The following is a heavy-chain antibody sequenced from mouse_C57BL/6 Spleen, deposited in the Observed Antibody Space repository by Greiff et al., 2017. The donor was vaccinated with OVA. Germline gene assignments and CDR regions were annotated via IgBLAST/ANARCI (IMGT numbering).Heavy chain of an antibody. J-gene: IGHJ3*01. CDR1: GYTFTDYY. CDR2: INPNNGGT. V-gene: IGHV1-26*01. D-gene: IGHD2-9*01. Sequence: EVQLQQSGPELVKPGASVKISCKASGYTFTDYYMNWVKQSHGQSLEWIGDINPNNGGTSYTQKFKGKATLTVDKSSSTAYLELRSLTSEDSAVYYCARPTMVTNEFAYWGQGTLVTVSA. CDR3: ARPTMVTNEFAY.